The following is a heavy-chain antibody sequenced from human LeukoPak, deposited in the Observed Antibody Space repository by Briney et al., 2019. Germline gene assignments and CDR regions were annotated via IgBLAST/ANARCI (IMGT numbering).Heavy chain of an antibody. CDR2: ISYDGSSK. D-gene: IGHD6-19*01. CDR1: GFTFSGYA. Sequence: GKSLRLSCAASGFTFSGYAMHWVRQAPGKGLEWVAVISYDGSSKYYADSVKGRFTISRDNSKNTLYLQMNSLRAEDTAVYYCARVHSSGWGGAFDYWGQGTLVTVSS. J-gene: IGHJ4*02. V-gene: IGHV3-30*04. CDR3: ARVHSSGWGGAFDY.